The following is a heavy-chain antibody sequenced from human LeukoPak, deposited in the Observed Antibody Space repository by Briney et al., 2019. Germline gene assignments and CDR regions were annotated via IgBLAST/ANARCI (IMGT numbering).Heavy chain of an antibody. CDR1: GVTFSRYW. Sequence: GMSLRLSCAASGVTFSRYWMHWVRQPPGKGLVWVSRIKNDGSSTTYADSVKGRFTISRDNAKNTLYLQMNSLRVEDTAVYYCVREPYCSGGGCYTSGFDCWGQGTLVTVSS. CDR3: VREPYCSGGGCYTSGFDC. J-gene: IGHJ4*02. CDR2: IKNDGSST. V-gene: IGHV3-74*01. D-gene: IGHD2-15*01.